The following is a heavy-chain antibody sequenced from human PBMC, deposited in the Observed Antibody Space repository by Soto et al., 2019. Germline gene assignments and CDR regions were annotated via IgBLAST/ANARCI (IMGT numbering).Heavy chain of an antibody. Sequence: SETLSLTCTVSGDSITNSNYYWGWFRQPPGKGLEWIASIYYIGSTYYNPSLKSRVTISVDTSNNQFSLKLNSVTASDTAVYYCARGHTLTPSYCSSTSCYVTFDYWGQGTLVTVSS. CDR1: GDSITNSNYY. V-gene: IGHV4-39*01. CDR2: IYYIGST. J-gene: IGHJ4*02. CDR3: ARGHTLTPSYCSSTSCYVTFDY. D-gene: IGHD2-2*01.